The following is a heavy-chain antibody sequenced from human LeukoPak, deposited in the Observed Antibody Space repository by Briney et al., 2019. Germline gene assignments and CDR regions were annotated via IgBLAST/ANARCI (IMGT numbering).Heavy chain of an antibody. CDR3: ARGRTFDN. J-gene: IGHJ4*02. CDR2: IYDRGST. Sequence: SETLSLTCTVSGGSISRYYWSWIRQPPGKGLEWIGNIYDRGSTKYNPSLKSRVTISVDTSKNQFSLRLSSVTAADTAVYYCARGRTFDNWGQGTPVTVSS. V-gene: IGHV4-59*01. CDR1: GGSISRYY.